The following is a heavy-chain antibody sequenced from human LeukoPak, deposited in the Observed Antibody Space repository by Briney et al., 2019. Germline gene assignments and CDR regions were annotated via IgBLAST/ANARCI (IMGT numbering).Heavy chain of an antibody. J-gene: IGHJ4*02. CDR3: AKEGVGTYYYDSSGYFLDY. V-gene: IGHV3-23*01. CDR1: GFTFSFYA. CDR2: DSGSGDST. Sequence: GGSLRLSCAASGFTFSFYAMSWVRQAPGKGLEWVSADSGSGDSTYYADSVKGRFTISRDNSKNTLYLQMNSLRAEDTAVYYCAKEGVGTYYYDSSGYFLDYWGQGTLVTVSS. D-gene: IGHD3-22*01.